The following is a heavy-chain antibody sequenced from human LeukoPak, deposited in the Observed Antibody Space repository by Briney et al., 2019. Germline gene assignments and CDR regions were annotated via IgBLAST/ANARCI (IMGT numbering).Heavy chain of an antibody. D-gene: IGHD2-2*01. CDR2: ISSSSSYI. CDR1: GFTFSSYS. J-gene: IGHJ4*02. Sequence: GGSLRLSCAASGFTFSSYSMNWVRQAPGKGLEWVSSISSSSSYIYCADSVKGRFTISSDNAKNSLYLQMNSLRAEDTAVYYCARTTALGYCSSTSCYSGDGYWGQGTLVTVSS. CDR3: ARTTALGYCSSTSCYSGDGY. V-gene: IGHV3-21*01.